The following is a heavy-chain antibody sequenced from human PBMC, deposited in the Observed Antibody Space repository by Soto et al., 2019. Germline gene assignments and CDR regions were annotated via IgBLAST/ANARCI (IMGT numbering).Heavy chain of an antibody. CDR1: GGSFSGYY. D-gene: IGHD6-13*01. CDR2: IYYSGST. J-gene: IGHJ4*02. V-gene: IGHV4-59*12. CDR3: ARVAAAGTYFDY. Sequence: SETLSLTCAVYGGSFSGYYWTWIRQPPGKGLEWIGYIYYSGSTNYNPSLKSRVTISVDKSKNQFSLKLSSVTAADTAVYYCARVAAAGTYFDYRGQGTLVTVSS.